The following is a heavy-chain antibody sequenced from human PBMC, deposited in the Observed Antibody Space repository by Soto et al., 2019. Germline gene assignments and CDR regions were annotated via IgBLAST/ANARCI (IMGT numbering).Heavy chain of an antibody. Sequence: GGSLRLSCAASGFIFSNYWMSWVRLAPGKGLEWVANIKEDGSDKFYVDSVKGRFTISRDNAKKSLYLQMNSLRAEDTAVYYCASHMPRGIILGSVDCWGQGTLVTVSS. V-gene: IGHV3-7*05. CDR2: IKEDGSDK. CDR1: GFIFSNYW. CDR3: ASHMPRGIILGSVDC. D-gene: IGHD1-20*01. J-gene: IGHJ4*02.